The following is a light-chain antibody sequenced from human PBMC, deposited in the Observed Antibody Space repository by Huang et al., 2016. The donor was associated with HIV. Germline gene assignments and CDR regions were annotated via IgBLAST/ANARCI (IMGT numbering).Light chain of an antibody. CDR1: QSISSY. CDR3: QQTYITPLT. Sequence: DIQMTQSPSSLSASVGDRVTIPCRTSQSISSYLNWYQQKPGTAPKVLIYAATNLQSGVPSRFSSSGAETDFTLTVNNLQPEDSATYYCQQTYITPLTFGQGTKLEIK. CDR2: AAT. J-gene: IGKJ2*01. V-gene: IGKV1-39*01.